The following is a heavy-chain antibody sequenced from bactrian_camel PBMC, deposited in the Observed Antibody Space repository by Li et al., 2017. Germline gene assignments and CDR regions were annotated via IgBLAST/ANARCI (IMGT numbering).Heavy chain of an antibody. CDR1: GRTYTNWC. CDR3: AADPALWAGYCLPSAAEANDY. V-gene: IGHV3S57*01. CDR2: IDSKGRI. J-gene: IGHJ4*01. Sequence: HVQLVESGGGSVQAGGSLRLSCAASGRTYTNWCMGWFRQVPGKEREGLATIDSKGRIAYADSVTGRFTISKDNAKNTLYLQMNSLKPEDTAIYYCAADPALWAGYCLPSAAEANDYWGQGTQVTVS. D-gene: IGHD2*01.